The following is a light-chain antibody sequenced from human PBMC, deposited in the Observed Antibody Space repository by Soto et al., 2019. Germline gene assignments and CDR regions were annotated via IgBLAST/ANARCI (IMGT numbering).Light chain of an antibody. CDR1: QSISSY. J-gene: IGKJ4*01. CDR3: QESYSTPLT. CDR2: AAS. V-gene: IGKV1-39*01. Sequence: DIQMTQSPSSLSASVGDRVTITCRASQSISSYLNWYQQKPGKAPKLLIYAASSLQSGVPSRFSGNGSGTDFTLTISSLQPEDFATYYGQESYSTPLTIGGGTKVEIK.